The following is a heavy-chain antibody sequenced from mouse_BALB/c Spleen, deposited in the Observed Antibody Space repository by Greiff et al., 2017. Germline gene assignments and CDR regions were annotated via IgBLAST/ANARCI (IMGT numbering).Heavy chain of an antibody. V-gene: IGHV1-5*01. CDR2: IYPGNSDT. CDR3: TILLWLRRAFDY. J-gene: IGHJ2*01. Sequence: EVKLVESGTVLARPGASVKMSCKASGYTFTSYWMHWVKQRPGQGLEWIGAIYPGNSDTSYNQKFKGKAKLTAVTSTSTAYMELSSLTNEDSAVYYCTILLWLRRAFDYWGQGTTLTVSS. D-gene: IGHD2-2*01. CDR1: GYTFTSYW.